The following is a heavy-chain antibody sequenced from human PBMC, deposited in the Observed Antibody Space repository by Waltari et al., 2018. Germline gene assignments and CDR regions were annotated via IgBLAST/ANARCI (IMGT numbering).Heavy chain of an antibody. CDR3: AASGQLGGYYFDY. D-gene: IGHD6-6*01. CDR2: ILPIFCTA. V-gene: IGHV1-69*01. Sequence: QVQLVQSGAEVKKPGSSVKVSCKASGGTFSSYAISWVRQAPGQGLEWMGGILPIFCTAKYAKKFQGRVTITADESTSTAYMELSSLRSEDTAVYYCAASGQLGGYYFDYWGQGTLVTVSS. CDR1: GGTFSSYA. J-gene: IGHJ4*02.